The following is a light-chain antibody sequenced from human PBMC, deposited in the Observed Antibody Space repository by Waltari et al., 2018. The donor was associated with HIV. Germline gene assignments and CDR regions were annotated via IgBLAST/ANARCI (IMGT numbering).Light chain of an antibody. CDR2: RAK. J-gene: IGLJ3*02. CDR3: AAWDDGLSGPV. CDR1: SSNIGSNY. Sequence: QSVLTQPPSASGTPGQRVTISCSGSSSNIGSNYVYCYQHLPGTAPKLLIYRAKPAPLGVPGRFSGSKSGTSASLAIPGLRSEDEADYYCAAWDDGLSGPVFGGGTKLTVL. V-gene: IGLV1-47*01.